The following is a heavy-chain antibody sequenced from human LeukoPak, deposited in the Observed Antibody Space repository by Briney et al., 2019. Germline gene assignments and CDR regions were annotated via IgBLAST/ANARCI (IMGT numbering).Heavy chain of an antibody. J-gene: IGHJ4*02. CDR2: IYYSGST. Sequence: PSQTLSLTCTVSGGSISSGGYYWSWIRQHPGKGLEWIGYIYYSGSTYYNPSLKSRVTISVDTSKNQFSLKLSSVTAADTAVYYCARGWYSSSPHFDYWGQGTLVTVS. CDR1: GGSISSGGYY. CDR3: ARGWYSSSPHFDY. D-gene: IGHD6-6*01. V-gene: IGHV4-31*03.